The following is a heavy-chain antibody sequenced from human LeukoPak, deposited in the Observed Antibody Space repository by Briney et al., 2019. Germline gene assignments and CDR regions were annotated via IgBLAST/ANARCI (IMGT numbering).Heavy chain of an antibody. CDR1: GGSISSYY. CDR2: IYYSGST. Sequence: SETLSLTCTVSGGSISSYYWSWIRQPPGKGLEWIGYIYYSGSTNYNPSLKSRVTISVDTSKNQFSLKLSSATAADTAVYYCARQDTTVALWYFDYWGQGTLVTVSS. D-gene: IGHD4-23*01. V-gene: IGHV4-59*08. J-gene: IGHJ4*02. CDR3: ARQDTTVALWYFDY.